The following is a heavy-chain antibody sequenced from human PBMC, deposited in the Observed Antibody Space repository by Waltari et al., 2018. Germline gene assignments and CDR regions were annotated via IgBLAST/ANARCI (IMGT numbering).Heavy chain of an antibody. CDR3: ARDTPPIVGGPMDV. Sequence: QVQLQESGPGLVKPSETLSLTCTVSGGSISSYYWSWIRQPAGKGLEWIGRIYTSGSTNYNPSLKRRVPMSVDTYKNQFPLKLSFVTAADAAVYYCARDTPPIVGGPMDVWGKGTTVTVSS. D-gene: IGHD1-26*01. J-gene: IGHJ6*03. V-gene: IGHV4-4*07. CDR2: IYTSGST. CDR1: GGSISSYY.